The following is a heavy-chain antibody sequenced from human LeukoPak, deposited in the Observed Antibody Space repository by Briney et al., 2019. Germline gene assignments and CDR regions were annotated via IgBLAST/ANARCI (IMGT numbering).Heavy chain of an antibody. CDR3: AREASYSSSWATFDY. Sequence: GGSLRLSCAASGFTVSSNYMSWVRQAPGKGLEWVSYISGSSMIYYADSVKGRFTISRDIASNSLYLQMNGLRAEDTGVYYCAREASYSSSWATFDYWGQGTLVTVSS. V-gene: IGHV3-69-1*01. J-gene: IGHJ4*02. CDR1: GFTVSSNY. D-gene: IGHD6-13*01. CDR2: ISGSSMI.